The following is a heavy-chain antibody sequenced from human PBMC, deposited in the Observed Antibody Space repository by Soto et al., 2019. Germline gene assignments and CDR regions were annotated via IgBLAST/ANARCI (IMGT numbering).Heavy chain of an antibody. CDR3: ACTRHDYGHHAYSY. Sequence: ESLKSSCQGSGCTVTTYWITWVRQMPGRGLEWMGRIDPSDSYTNYSPSFQGHVTISADKSTNTAYLEWRSLKASDSAIYYCACTRHDYGHHAYSYSGQGPTVTASS. V-gene: IGHV5-10-1*01. CDR2: IDPSDSYT. D-gene: IGHD2-21*01. J-gene: IGHJ4*02. CDR1: GCTVTTYW.